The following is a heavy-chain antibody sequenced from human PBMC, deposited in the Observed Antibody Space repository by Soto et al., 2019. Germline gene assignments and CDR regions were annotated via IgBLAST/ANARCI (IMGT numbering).Heavy chain of an antibody. CDR3: AKSMIVTSRAPIDY. D-gene: IGHD3-22*01. Sequence: PGGSLRLSCTASGFTFSSYAMSWVRQAPGKGLEWVSAISGSGGITYYADSVKGRFTISRDNSKNTLYLQMNSLRAEDTAVYYCAKSMIVTSRAPIDYWGQGTLVTVSS. CDR1: GFTFSSYA. J-gene: IGHJ4*02. CDR2: ISGSGGIT. V-gene: IGHV3-23*01.